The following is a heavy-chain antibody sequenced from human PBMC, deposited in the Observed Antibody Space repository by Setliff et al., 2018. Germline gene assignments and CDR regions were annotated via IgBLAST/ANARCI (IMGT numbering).Heavy chain of an antibody. CDR2: ISAYNGNT. Sequence: ASVKVSCKASGYTFTSYGISWVRQAPGQGLEWMGWISAYNGNTNYAQKLQGRVTMTTDTSTSTAYMELRSLRSDDTAVYYCARGRHPPWSGYYTYYYYGMDVWGQGTTVTVSS. CDR1: GYTFTSYG. V-gene: IGHV1-18*01. D-gene: IGHD3-3*01. CDR3: ARGRHPPWSGYYTYYYYGMDV. J-gene: IGHJ6*02.